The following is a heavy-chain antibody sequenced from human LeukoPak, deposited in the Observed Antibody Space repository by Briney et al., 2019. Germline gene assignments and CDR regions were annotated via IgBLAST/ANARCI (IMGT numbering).Heavy chain of an antibody. Sequence: ASVKVSCKASGYTFTGYYMHWVRQAPGQGLEWMGWINPKSGGTNCAQKFQGRVTMTRDTSISTAYMELSRLRSDDTAVYYCARSGMVTDFDYWGQGTLVTVSS. V-gene: IGHV1-2*02. D-gene: IGHD5-18*01. CDR3: ARSGMVTDFDY. CDR1: GYTFTGYY. CDR2: INPKSGGT. J-gene: IGHJ4*02.